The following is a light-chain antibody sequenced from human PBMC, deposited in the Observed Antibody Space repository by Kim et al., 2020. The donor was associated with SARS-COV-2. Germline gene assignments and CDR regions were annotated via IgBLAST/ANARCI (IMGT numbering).Light chain of an antibody. CDR1: QSVGTY. J-gene: IGKJ4*01. V-gene: IGKV3-11*01. CDR2: DAS. Sequence: SPGERATLSCRASQSVGTYLAWHQQKPGQAPRLLISDASNRATGIPARFSASGSGSDFTLTISSLEPEDFAVYYCQQRSNWPPLTFGGGTKVEIK. CDR3: QQRSNWPPLT.